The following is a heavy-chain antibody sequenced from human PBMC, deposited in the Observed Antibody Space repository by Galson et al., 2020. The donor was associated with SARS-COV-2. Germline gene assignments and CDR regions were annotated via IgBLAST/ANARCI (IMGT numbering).Heavy chain of an antibody. Sequence: GGSLRLSCAASGFTFSRYAMHWVRQSPGMGLEWVAVMAHEGSVEYYADSVKGRFTVSRDNFRDTLYLQLNSLRAADTAVYFCTRSLAIALTGTRDAFDIWGQGTMVTVSS. V-gene: IGHV3-30*01. D-gene: IGHD6-19*01. CDR1: GFTFSRYA. CDR3: TRSLAIALTGTRDAFDI. CDR2: MAHEGSVE. J-gene: IGHJ3*02.